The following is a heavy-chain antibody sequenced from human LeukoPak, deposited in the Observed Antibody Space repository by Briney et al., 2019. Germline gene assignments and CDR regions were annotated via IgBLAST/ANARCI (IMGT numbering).Heavy chain of an antibody. J-gene: IGHJ4*02. CDR3: ARGAGVFFDN. CDR2: ISSSGSTI. CDR1: GFTFSSYE. D-gene: IGHD3-10*01. V-gene: IGHV3-48*03. Sequence: PGGSLRLSCAASGFTFSSYEMNWVRQAPGKGLEWVSYISSSGSTIYYADSVKGRFTISRDNAKNSLYLQMNSLRVEDTAVYYCARGAGVFFDNWGQGTLVTVSS.